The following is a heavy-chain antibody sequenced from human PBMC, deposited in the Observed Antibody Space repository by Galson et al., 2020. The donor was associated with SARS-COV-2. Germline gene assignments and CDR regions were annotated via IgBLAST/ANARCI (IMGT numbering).Heavy chain of an antibody. CDR2: ISGSGGST. Sequence: GGSLRLSCAASGFTFSSYAMSWVRQAPGKGLEWVSAISGSGGSTYYADSVKGRFTISRDNSKNTLYLQMNSLRAEDTAVYYCAKDMRRQLWVDCDYWVQGTLFTVSS. J-gene: IGHJ4*02. V-gene: IGHV3-23*01. CDR1: GFTFSSYA. CDR3: AKDMRRQLWVDCDY. D-gene: IGHD5-18*01.